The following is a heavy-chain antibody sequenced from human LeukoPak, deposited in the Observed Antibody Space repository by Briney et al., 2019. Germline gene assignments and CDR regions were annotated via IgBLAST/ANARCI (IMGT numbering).Heavy chain of an antibody. J-gene: IGHJ5*02. CDR1: GYTFTSYY. Sequence: ASVKVSCKASGYTFTSYYMHWVRQAPGQGLEWMGIINPSGGSTSYAQKFQGRVTMTRDMSTSTVYMELSSLRSEDTAVYYCARDRITMVRGVRMNWFDPWGQGTLVTVSS. CDR3: ARDRITMVRGVRMNWFDP. V-gene: IGHV1-46*01. CDR2: INPSGGST. D-gene: IGHD3-10*01.